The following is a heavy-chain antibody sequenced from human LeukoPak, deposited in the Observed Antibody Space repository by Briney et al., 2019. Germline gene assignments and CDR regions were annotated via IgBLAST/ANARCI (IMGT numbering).Heavy chain of an antibody. CDR3: ARYSTMGAGGRGWYFDL. Sequence: PSETLSLTCTVSGDSISRSTYYWGWIRQPPGKGLEWIGNMHYSGSPNYNPSLRSRVTMSGDTSNNQLSLKLNSVTAADTAMYYCARYSTMGAGGRGWYFDLWGRGTLVTVSS. CDR2: MHYSGSP. V-gene: IGHV4-39*01. D-gene: IGHD6-13*01. CDR1: GDSISRSTYY. J-gene: IGHJ2*01.